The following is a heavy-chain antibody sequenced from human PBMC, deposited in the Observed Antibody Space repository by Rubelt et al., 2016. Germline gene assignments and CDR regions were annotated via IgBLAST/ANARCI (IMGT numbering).Heavy chain of an antibody. D-gene: IGHD5/OR15-5a*01. Sequence: EVQLVQSGAEVKKPGESLKISCKASGYTFTTYWIGWVRQMPGKGLEWMAIIYPGDSGSRYSPSFKGQVTISADKSINTAYLQWSSLKPSDTATYYCARRGNIMLVDNWGQGTLVSVSS. CDR3: ARRGNIMLVDN. CDR2: IYPGDSGS. CDR1: GYTFTTYW. J-gene: IGHJ4*02. V-gene: IGHV5-51*03.